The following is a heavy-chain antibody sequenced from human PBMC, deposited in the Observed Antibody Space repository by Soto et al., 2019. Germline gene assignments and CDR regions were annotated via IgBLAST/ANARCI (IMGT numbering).Heavy chain of an antibody. CDR3: ARWRATITDYYYYYGMDV. D-gene: IGHD5-12*01. CDR1: GFTFSSYA. J-gene: IGHJ6*02. V-gene: IGHV3-48*03. Sequence: VQLVESGGGVVQPGRSLRLSCAASGFTFSSYAMHWVRQAPGTGLEWVSYISSSGSTIYYADSVKGRFTISRDNAKNSLYLQMNSLRAEDTAAYYRARWRATITDYYYYYGMDVWGQGTTVTVSS. CDR2: ISSSGSTI.